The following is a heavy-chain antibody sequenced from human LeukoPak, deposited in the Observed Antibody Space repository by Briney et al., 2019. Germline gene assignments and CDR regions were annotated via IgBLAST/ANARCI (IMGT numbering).Heavy chain of an antibody. CDR3: AKARYDGEVMIAATDY. CDR1: RFTFSRYG. V-gene: IGHV3-30*02. Sequence: GGSLRLSCAASRFTFSRYGMHWVRQAPGKGLEWVAFISYDGSNKYYADSVKGRFTISRDNSKNTLYLQMNNLRADDTAVYYCAKARYDGEVMIAATDYWGQGTLVTVSS. CDR2: ISYDGSNK. J-gene: IGHJ4*02. D-gene: IGHD2-15*01.